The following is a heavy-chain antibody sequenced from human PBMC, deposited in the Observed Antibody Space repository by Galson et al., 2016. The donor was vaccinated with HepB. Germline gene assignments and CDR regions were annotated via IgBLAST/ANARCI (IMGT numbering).Heavy chain of an antibody. Sequence: SLRLSCAASGFTFENVWMTWVRQAPGKGLQWVARIKNRFEGGTEDYGTAVRGRFTVSRDDSAEMVYLQMNNLKTEDTAVYYCATDDFWSGYPSVSWGQGTLVVVSS. CDR1: GFTFENVW. D-gene: IGHD3-3*01. CDR3: ATDDFWSGYPSVS. J-gene: IGHJ5*02. CDR2: IKNRFEGGTE. V-gene: IGHV3-15*01.